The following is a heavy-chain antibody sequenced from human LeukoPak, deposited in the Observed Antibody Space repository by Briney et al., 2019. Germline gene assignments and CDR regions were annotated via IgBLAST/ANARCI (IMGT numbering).Heavy chain of an antibody. V-gene: IGHV3-NL1*01. J-gene: IGHJ4*02. D-gene: IGHD4-23*01. Sequence: GGSLRLSCSASEFTFSRYAMHWVRQAPGKGLEYVSGISSNEDSVKGRFTISRDNSKNTLYLQMSSLRAEVTAVYYCVKGGGNSRPYFFDYWGQGTLITVSS. CDR3: VKGGGNSRPYFFDY. CDR1: EFTFSRYA. CDR2: ISSNE.